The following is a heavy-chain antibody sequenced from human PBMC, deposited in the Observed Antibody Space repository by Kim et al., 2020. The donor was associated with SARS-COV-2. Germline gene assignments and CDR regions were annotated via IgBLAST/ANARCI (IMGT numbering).Heavy chain of an antibody. D-gene: IGHD3-16*02. CDR1: GDSLSSDY. J-gene: IGHJ4*02. Sequence: SETLSLTCTVSGDSLSSDYWSWNRQPAGKGLEWIGRIYTSGRTNYNPSLQSRGTMSVDMSTNQFSLKLSSVTAADTSVYYCASALGHWGQGPLVTVSS. CDR2: IYTSGRT. CDR3: ASALGH. V-gene: IGHV4-4*07.